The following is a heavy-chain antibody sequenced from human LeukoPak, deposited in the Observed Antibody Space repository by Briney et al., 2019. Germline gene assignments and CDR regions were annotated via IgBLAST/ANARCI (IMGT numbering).Heavy chain of an antibody. Sequence: PGGSLRLSCAASGFTVSSNYMSWVRQAPGKGLEWVSVIYSGGSTYYADSVKGRFTISRDNSKNTLYLQMNSLRAEDTAVYYCTRDLCYDFWSGYPDYWGQGTLVTVSS. J-gene: IGHJ4*02. CDR1: GFTVSSNY. CDR2: IYSGGST. V-gene: IGHV3-53*01. CDR3: TRDLCYDFWSGYPDY. D-gene: IGHD3-3*01.